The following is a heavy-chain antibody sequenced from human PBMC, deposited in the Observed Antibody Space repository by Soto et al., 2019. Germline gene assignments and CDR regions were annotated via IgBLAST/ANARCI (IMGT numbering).Heavy chain of an antibody. D-gene: IGHD3-22*01. J-gene: IGHJ5*02. CDR3: ARAAWRDYYDSSGFHNWFDP. Sequence: ASETLSLTCTVSGGSISSGGYYWSWIRQHPGKGLEWIGYIYYSGSTYYNPSLKSRVTISVDTSKNQFSLKLSSVTAADTAVYYCARAAWRDYYDSSGFHNWFDPWGQGTLVTV. V-gene: IGHV4-31*03. CDR1: GGSISSGGYY. CDR2: IYYSGST.